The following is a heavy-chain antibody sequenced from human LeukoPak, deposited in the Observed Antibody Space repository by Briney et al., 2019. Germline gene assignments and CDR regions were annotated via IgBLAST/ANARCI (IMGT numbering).Heavy chain of an antibody. V-gene: IGHV3-33*08. Sequence: PGGSLRLSCAASGFTFSSYAMSWVRQAPGKGLEWVALIWYDGHNKFHADSVKGRFTISRDNSKNTLYLQVDSLGVEDTAVYYCAREWGRIAVAGGPDYWGQGTLVTVSS. D-gene: IGHD6-19*01. CDR1: GFTFSSYA. CDR3: AREWGRIAVAGGPDY. J-gene: IGHJ4*02. CDR2: IWYDGHNK.